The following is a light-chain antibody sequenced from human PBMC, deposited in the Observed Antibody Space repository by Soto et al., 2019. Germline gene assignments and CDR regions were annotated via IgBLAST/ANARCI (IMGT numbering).Light chain of an antibody. Sequence: EIVLTQSPGTLSVSPGERATLSCRASQTVSSSFLAWYQQKPGQAPGLLIHGASTRATGIPDRFSGSGSGTEFTLTISRLEPEDFAVYYCQQYGSSPMYTFGQGTKLEIK. CDR1: QTVSSSF. CDR2: GAS. J-gene: IGKJ2*01. V-gene: IGKV3-20*01. CDR3: QQYGSSPMYT.